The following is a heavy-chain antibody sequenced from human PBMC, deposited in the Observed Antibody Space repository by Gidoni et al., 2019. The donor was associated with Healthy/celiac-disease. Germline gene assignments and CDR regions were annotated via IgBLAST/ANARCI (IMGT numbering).Heavy chain of an antibody. V-gene: IGHV5-51*01. Sequence: EVQLVQSGAEVKKPGASLKISCKGSGYSFTSYWSGWVRQMPGNGLEWMGLISPGDSDTRYSPSFQGQVTISADKSISTAYLQWSSLKASDTAMYYCARLGYYYDSSGYYPFVDYWGQGTLVTVSS. CDR2: ISPGDSDT. CDR3: ARLGYYYDSSGYYPFVDY. J-gene: IGHJ4*02. D-gene: IGHD3-22*01. CDR1: GYSFTSYW.